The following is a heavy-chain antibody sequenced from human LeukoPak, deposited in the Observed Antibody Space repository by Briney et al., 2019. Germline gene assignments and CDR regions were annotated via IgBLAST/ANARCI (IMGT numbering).Heavy chain of an antibody. D-gene: IGHD4-17*01. CDR2: INHSGSP. CDR1: CGSFIGYY. V-gene: IGHV4-34*01. CDR3: ARRRGRWYGDPSRGGTNWFDP. Sequence: PSETLSLTCSVYCGSFIGYYWSWIRQPPGKGLEWIGAINHSGSPNYNPSLKSRVTISVDTSKNQFALKLSSVTAADTAMYYCARRRGRWYGDPSRGGTNWFDPWGQGTLVTVSS. J-gene: IGHJ5*02.